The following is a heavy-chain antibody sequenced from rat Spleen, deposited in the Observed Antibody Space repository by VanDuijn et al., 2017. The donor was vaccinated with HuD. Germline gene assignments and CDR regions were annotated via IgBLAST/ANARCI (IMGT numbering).Heavy chain of an antibody. D-gene: IGHD1-1*01. V-gene: IGHV2S12*01. CDR2: ISSGGHT. J-gene: IGHJ2*01. Sequence: QVQLKESGPGLVQLSQTLSLTCTVSGFSLTSNGVTWVRQPPGKGLEWVATISSGGHTYYNSVLKSRLSISRDTSKSQLFLKMNSLQTEDTAIYFCARLGFITTVVGDYWGQGVMVTVSS. CDR3: ARLGFITTVVGDY. CDR1: GFSLTSNG.